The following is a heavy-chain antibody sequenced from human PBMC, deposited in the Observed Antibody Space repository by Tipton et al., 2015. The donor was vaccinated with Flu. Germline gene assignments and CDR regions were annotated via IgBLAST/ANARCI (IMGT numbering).Heavy chain of an antibody. CDR2: IYSIGST. CDR1: GGPISSYY. J-gene: IGHJ4*02. CDR3: ARGSGSGTYVIFDY. V-gene: IGHV4-4*07. Sequence: TLSLTCTVSGGPISSYYWSWNRQPAGKGLEWIGRIYSIGSTNYNPSLKSRVTMSVETSKNQFSLKLSSVTAADTAVYYCARGSGSGTYVIFDYWGQGTLVNV. D-gene: IGHD3-10*01.